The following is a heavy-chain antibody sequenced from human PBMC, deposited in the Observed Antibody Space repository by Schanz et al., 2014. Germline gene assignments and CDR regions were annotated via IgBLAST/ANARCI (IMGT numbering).Heavy chain of an antibody. D-gene: IGHD3-10*01. V-gene: IGHV3-11*01. J-gene: IGHJ3*02. CDR2: IGNGGVTI. CDR1: GFPFSDYF. Sequence: QVQLVDSGGGLVKPGGSLRLSCTASGFPFSDYFMAWIRQPPGRGLEWVSYIGNGGVTIYYADSVKGRFTISRDNSKNTLYLQMKSLRAEDTAVYYCAKGRCGELSAFDIWGQGTMVTVSS. CDR3: AKGRCGELSAFDI.